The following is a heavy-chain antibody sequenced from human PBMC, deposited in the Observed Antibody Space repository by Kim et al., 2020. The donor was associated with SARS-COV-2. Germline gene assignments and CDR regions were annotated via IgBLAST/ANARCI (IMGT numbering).Heavy chain of an antibody. D-gene: IGHD6-13*01. CDR3: VNFPRIAAAGTDY. V-gene: IGHV3-64D*09. Sequence: YAHSVKGRFTISRDNSNNSLYLQMSSLRAEDTAVYYCVNFPRIAAAGTDYWGQGTLVTVSS. J-gene: IGHJ4*02.